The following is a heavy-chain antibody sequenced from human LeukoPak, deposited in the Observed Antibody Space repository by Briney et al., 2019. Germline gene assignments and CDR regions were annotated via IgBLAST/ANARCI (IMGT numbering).Heavy chain of an antibody. V-gene: IGHV3-30*18. D-gene: IGHD1-26*01. CDR3: VKDRGSRSSYYYYGMDV. CDR1: GFTFNKYW. Sequence: PGGSLRLSCAASGFTFNKYWMSWVRQAPGKGLEWVAVISHDGSHKDHVDSVKGRFTISRDNSKNTLYLQMNSLRAEDTAVFYCVKDRGSRSSYYYYGMDVWGQGTTVTVSS. CDR2: ISHDGSHK. J-gene: IGHJ6*02.